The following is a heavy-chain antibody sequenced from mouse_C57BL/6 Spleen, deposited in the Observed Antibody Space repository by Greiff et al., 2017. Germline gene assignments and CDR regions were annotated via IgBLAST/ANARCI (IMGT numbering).Heavy chain of an antibody. CDR3: ARWRWSRLDYYAMDY. CDR2: INPGSGGT. V-gene: IGHV1-54*01. J-gene: IGHJ4*01. D-gene: IGHD2-3*01. Sequence: QVQLQQSGAELVRPGTSVKVSCKASGYAFTNYLIEWVKQRPGQGLEWIGVINPGSGGTNYNEKFKGKATLTADKSSSTAYMQLSSLTSEDSAVYFCARWRWSRLDYYAMDYWGQGTSVTVSS. CDR1: GYAFTNYL.